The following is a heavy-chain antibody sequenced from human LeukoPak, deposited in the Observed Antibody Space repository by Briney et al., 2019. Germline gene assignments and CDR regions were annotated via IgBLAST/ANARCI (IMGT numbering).Heavy chain of an antibody. CDR1: GGTFSSNA. J-gene: IGHJ4*02. D-gene: IGHD2-21*01. CDR2: IIPIFGTA. CDR3: ASGEYCGGDCYSDY. Sequence: SVKVSCKASGGTFSSNAISWVRQAPGQGLEWMGGIIPIFGTANYAQKFQGRVTITADESTSTAYMELSSLRSEDTAVYYCASGEYCGGDCYSDYWGQGTLVTVSS. V-gene: IGHV1-69*13.